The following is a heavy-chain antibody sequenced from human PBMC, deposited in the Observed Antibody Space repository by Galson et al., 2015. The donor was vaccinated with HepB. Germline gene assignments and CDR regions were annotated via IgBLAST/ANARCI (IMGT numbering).Heavy chain of an antibody. V-gene: IGHV3-15*01. CDR3: TTDLYYFDY. CDR1: GFTFSNVW. D-gene: IGHD2/OR15-2a*01. Sequence: SLRLSCAASGFTFSNVWMSWVRQAPGKGLEWVGRVKSKTDAGTTDYAAPVKGRFTISRDDSKNTLYLYMNTLKTEDTAVYYCTTDLYYFDYWGQGTLVTVSS. J-gene: IGHJ4*02. CDR2: VKSKTDAGTT.